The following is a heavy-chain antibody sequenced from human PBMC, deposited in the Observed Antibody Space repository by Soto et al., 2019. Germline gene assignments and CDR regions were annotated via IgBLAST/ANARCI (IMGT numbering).Heavy chain of an antibody. J-gene: IGHJ5*02. CDR2: IYYSGNT. CDR3: ARRVVMGGVNTTATWLYP. V-gene: IGHV4-59*08. D-gene: IGHD3-22*01. Sequence: SETLSLTCTVSGGSINSYYWNWVRQPPGKGPEWIGHIYYSGNTIYNPSLKSRVTISVDTSKNQFSLRLSSVTAADTAVYYCARRVVMGGVNTTATWLYPWGQGTLVTVYS. CDR1: GGSINSYY.